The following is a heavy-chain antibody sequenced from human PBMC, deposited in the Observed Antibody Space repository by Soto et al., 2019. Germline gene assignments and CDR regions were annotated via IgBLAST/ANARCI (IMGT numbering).Heavy chain of an antibody. CDR3: ARVSSYGDPGHPFDY. J-gene: IGHJ4*02. Sequence: ASVKVSCKVSGYTLTELSMHWVRQAPGKGLEWMGGFDPEDGETIYAQKFQGRVTMTEDTSTDTAYMELSRLRSDDTAVYYCARVSSYGDPGHPFDYWGQGTLVTVSS. V-gene: IGHV1-24*01. D-gene: IGHD4-17*01. CDR2: FDPEDGET. CDR1: GYTLTELS.